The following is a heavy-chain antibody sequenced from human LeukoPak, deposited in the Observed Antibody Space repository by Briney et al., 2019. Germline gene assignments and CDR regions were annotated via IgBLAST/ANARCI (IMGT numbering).Heavy chain of an antibody. Sequence: SETLSLTCTVSDGSISSYYWSWIRQPPRKGLEWIGYIYYSGSTNYNPSLKSRVTISVDTSKNQFSLKLSSVTAADTAVYYCARVTAVAEDYWGQGTLVTVSS. J-gene: IGHJ4*02. CDR1: DGSISSYY. CDR3: ARVTAVAEDY. CDR2: IYYSGST. V-gene: IGHV4-59*01. D-gene: IGHD6-19*01.